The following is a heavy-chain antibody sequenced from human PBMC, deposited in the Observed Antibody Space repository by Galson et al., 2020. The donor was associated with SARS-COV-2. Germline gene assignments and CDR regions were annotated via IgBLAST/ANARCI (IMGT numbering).Heavy chain of an antibody. CDR1: GFTFSSYA. J-gene: IGHJ6*03. V-gene: IGHV3-30*04. D-gene: IGHD1-26*01. CDR2: ISHDGSNK. CDR3: SRRLSGGYDYYMYV. Sequence: GGPLRLTCAASGFTFSSYAMHWVRQAPGKGLQWVAVISHDGSNKYYADSVKGRFTITRDNSKNTLYLQMNSLRAEDTAVCYWSRRLSGGYDYYMYVWSEGTAGTVSS.